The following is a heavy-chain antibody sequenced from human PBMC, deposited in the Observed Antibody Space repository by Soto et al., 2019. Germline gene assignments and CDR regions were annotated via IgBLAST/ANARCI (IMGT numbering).Heavy chain of an antibody. J-gene: IGHJ4*02. Sequence: QVQLVQSGAEVKKPGASVKVSCKASGYTFSSYGFSWMRQAPGQGLEWMGWIYIDDTKYAQNFQGRVTMTTDTFTSTVYMELRSLRSDDTAVYYCARDRDWNLDYWGQGTLVTVSS. D-gene: IGHD1-1*01. CDR2: IYIDDT. CDR3: ARDRDWNLDY. V-gene: IGHV1-18*01. CDR1: GYTFSSYG.